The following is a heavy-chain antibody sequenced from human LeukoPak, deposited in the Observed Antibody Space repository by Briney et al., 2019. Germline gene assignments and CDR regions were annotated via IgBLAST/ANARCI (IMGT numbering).Heavy chain of an antibody. V-gene: IGHV3-23*01. CDR3: SRLRGYSYGYADY. CDR2: ISGSGGST. CDR1: GFTFSSYA. Sequence: GGSLRLSCAASGFTFSSYAMSWVRQAPGKGLEWVSAISGSGGSTYYADSVKGRFTISRDNSKNTLYLQMNSLRAEDTAVYYCSRLRGYSYGYADYWGQGTLVTVSS. D-gene: IGHD5-12*01. J-gene: IGHJ4*02.